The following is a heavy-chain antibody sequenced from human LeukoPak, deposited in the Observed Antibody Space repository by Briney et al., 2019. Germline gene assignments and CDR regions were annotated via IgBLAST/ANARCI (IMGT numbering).Heavy chain of an antibody. J-gene: IGHJ6*03. CDR3: ARDNYDSSGYYWDYYYYYYMDV. CDR2: ISNSGTAR. D-gene: IGHD3-22*01. V-gene: IGHV3-11*04. Sequence: PGGSLRLSCAASGFTFSDYYISWIRQAPGKGLEWVAYISNSGTARYHGDSVKGRFTISRDNAKNSLYLQMNSLRAEDTAVYYCARDNYDSSGYYWDYYYYYYMDVWGKGSTVTVSS. CDR1: GFTFSDYY.